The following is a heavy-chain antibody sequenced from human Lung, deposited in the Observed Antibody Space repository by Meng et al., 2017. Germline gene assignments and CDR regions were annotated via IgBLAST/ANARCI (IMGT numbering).Heavy chain of an antibody. Sequence: QVQLVQSDAEVKNPRASVKVACKASGYTFTSYGISGGRQAPGQGLECMGWIINYNGNTNYAQKLQGKVTMTTETSTSTAYVELRSLTSDYTAVYYCARDGDIVLVRGWFDPWGQGTLVTVS. CDR1: GYTFTSYG. D-gene: IGHD2-8*02. CDR2: IINYNGNT. CDR3: ARDGDIVLVRGWFDP. V-gene: IGHV1-18*01. J-gene: IGHJ5*02.